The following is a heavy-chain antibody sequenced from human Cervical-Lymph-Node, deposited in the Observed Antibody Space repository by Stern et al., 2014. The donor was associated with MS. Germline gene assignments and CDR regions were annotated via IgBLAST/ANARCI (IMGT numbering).Heavy chain of an antibody. Sequence: VQLVESGGGLVKPGGSLRLSCAASRFTFSDHYMSWIRQAPGKGPEWVSYISGSSTTIYYADSVKGRFTISRDNANNSLYLQMNSLRAEDTAVYYCARLRGYDSTNYPVDLWGQGTLVTVSS. CDR2: ISGSSTTI. J-gene: IGHJ5*02. D-gene: IGHD3-22*01. CDR3: ARLRGYDSTNYPVDL. CDR1: RFTFSDHY. V-gene: IGHV3-11*01.